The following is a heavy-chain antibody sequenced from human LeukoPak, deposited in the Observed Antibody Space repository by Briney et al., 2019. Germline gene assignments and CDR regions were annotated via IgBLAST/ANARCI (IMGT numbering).Heavy chain of an antibody. CDR3: ARVGIAVAGRVDAFDI. Sequence: SVKVSCKASGGTFSSYAISWVRQAPGQGLEWMGGIIPIFGTANYAQKFQGRVTITADESTSTAYMELSSLRSEDTAVYYCARVGIAVAGRVDAFDIWGQGTMVTVSS. J-gene: IGHJ3*02. V-gene: IGHV1-69*13. D-gene: IGHD6-19*01. CDR2: IIPIFGTA. CDR1: GGTFSSYA.